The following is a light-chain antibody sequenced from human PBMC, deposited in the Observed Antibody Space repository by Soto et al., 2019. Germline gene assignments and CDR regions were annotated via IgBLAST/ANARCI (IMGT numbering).Light chain of an antibody. CDR1: QSIITY. CDR3: QQTYSTVMYT. J-gene: IGKJ2*01. CDR2: AAS. Sequence: DLQVTQSPSSLSASVGDRVTISCRASQSIITYLNWYQQKPGEAPKLLIYAASSLQSGVPSRFSGSGSGTDFTLTISSLQPEDFASYYCQQTYSTVMYTFGQGTKLEIK. V-gene: IGKV1-39*01.